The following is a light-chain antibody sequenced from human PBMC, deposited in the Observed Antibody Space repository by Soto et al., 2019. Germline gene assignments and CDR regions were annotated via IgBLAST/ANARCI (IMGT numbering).Light chain of an antibody. Sequence: QSALTQPASVSGSPGQLITISCTGTSSHVGSYNLVSWYQQHPGKAPKLMIYEGSKRPSGVSNRFSGSKSGNTASLTISGLQAEDEADYYCCSYAGSSTLVIFGGGTKLTVL. CDR2: EGS. CDR3: CSYAGSSTLVI. J-gene: IGLJ2*01. CDR1: SSHVGSYNL. V-gene: IGLV2-23*01.